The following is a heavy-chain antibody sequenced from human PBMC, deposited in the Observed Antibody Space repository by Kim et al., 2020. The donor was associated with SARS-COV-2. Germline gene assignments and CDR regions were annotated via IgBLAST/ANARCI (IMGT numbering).Heavy chain of an antibody. Sequence: SETLSLTCTVSGGSISSSSYYWGWIRQPPGKGLEWIGCIYYSGSTYYNPSLKSRVTISVDTSKNQFSLKLSSVTAADTAVYYCASNVLLCFRVPSALDYRGQGTVFTV. CDR1: GGSISSSSYY. CDR2: IYYSGST. J-gene: IGHJ4*02. V-gene: IGHV4-39*01. D-gene: IGHD3-10*02. CDR3: ASNVLLCFRVPSALDY.